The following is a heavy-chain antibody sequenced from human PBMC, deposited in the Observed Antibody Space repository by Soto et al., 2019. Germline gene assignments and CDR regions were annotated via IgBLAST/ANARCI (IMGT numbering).Heavy chain of an antibody. CDR3: VRALHGDYDFWSAQHGDYYYYGMDV. CDR1: GGTFSSYA. V-gene: IGHV1-69*01. Sequence: QVQLVQSGAEVKKAGSSVKVSCKASGGTFSSYAISWVRQAPGQGLEWMGGIIPIFGTANYAQKFQGRVKITADESTSTAYMELSSLRSEETAVYYCVRALHGDYDFWSAQHGDYYYYGMDVW. CDR2: IIPIFGTA. D-gene: IGHD3-3*01. J-gene: IGHJ6*01.